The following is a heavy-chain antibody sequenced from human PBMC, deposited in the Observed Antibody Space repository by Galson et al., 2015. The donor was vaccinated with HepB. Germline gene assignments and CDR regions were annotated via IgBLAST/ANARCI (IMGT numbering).Heavy chain of an antibody. CDR2: IDWDDDK. V-gene: IGHV2-70*04. D-gene: IGHD3-22*01. CDR3: ARTLQGDDSSGSDAFDI. Sequence: PALVKPTQTLTLTCTFSGFSLSTSGMRVSWIRQPPGKALEWLARIDWDDDKFYSTSLKTRLTISKDTSKNQVVLTMTNMDPVDTATYYCARTLQGDDSSGSDAFDIWGQGTMVTVSS. J-gene: IGHJ3*02. CDR1: GFSLSTSGMR.